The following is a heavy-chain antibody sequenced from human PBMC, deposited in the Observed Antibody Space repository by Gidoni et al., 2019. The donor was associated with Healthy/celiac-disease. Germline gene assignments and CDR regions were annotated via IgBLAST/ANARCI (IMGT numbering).Heavy chain of an antibody. Sequence: EVQLVESGGGLVKPGGSLILSCAASGFTFSSYSMNGVRKAPGKGLEWVSSISSGSGYIYYADSVKGRFTISRDNAKNSLYLQMNSLRAEDTAVYYCARFRYCGRTTCEDWFDPWGQGTLVTVSS. CDR3: ARFRYCGRTTCEDWFDP. CDR1: GFTFSSYS. J-gene: IGHJ5*02. V-gene: IGHV3-21*01. D-gene: IGHD2-2*01. CDR2: ISSGSGYI.